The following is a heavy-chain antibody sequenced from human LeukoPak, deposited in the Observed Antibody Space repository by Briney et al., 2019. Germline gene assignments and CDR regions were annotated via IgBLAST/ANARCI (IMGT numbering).Heavy chain of an antibody. CDR3: AKDIGDVERVLYYFDY. J-gene: IGHJ4*02. CDR2: ISWNSGSI. D-gene: IGHD3-10*01. CDR1: GFTFDDYA. V-gene: IGHV3-9*01. Sequence: GGSLRLSCAASGFTFDDYAMHWVRQAPGKGLEWVSGISWNSGSIGYADSVKGRFTISRDNAKNSLYLQMNSLRAEDTALYYCAKDIGDVERVLYYFDYWGQGTLVTVSS.